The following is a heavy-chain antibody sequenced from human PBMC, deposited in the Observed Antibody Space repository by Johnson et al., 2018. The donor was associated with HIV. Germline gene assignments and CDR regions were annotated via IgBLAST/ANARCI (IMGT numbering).Heavy chain of an antibody. CDR1: GFTFSDHW. D-gene: IGHD4-17*01. Sequence: VQLVESVGGLVQPGGSLRLSCGASGFTFSDHWMQWVRQAPGKGLVWVSRINGDGSRTSYADSVKGRFTIARDNAKNTLFLEMKSLRAEDTAVYYCARPSVMTTLTTTPWAFDIWGQGTMVTVSS. V-gene: IGHV3-74*01. J-gene: IGHJ3*02. CDR2: INGDGSRT. CDR3: ARPSVMTTLTTTPWAFDI.